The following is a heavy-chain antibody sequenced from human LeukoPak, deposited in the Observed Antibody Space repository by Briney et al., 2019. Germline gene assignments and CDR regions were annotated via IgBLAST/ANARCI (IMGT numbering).Heavy chain of an antibody. CDR3: AKPYYDILTGYSQLYYFDY. V-gene: IGHV3-23*01. Sequence: SGGSLRLFCAASGFTFSSYAMSWVRQAPGKGLEWVSAISGSGGSTYYADSVKGRFTISRDNSKNTLYLQMNSLRAEDTAVYYCAKPYYDILTGYSQLYYFDYWGQGTLVTVSS. CDR1: GFTFSSYA. D-gene: IGHD3-9*01. CDR2: ISGSGGST. J-gene: IGHJ4*02.